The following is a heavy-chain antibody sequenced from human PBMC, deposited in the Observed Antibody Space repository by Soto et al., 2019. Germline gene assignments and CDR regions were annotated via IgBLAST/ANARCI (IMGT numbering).Heavy chain of an antibody. CDR3: ARDHREYQPHYYYYGMDV. J-gene: IGHJ6*02. D-gene: IGHD2-2*01. CDR1: GFTFSSYE. CDR2: ISSSGSTI. V-gene: IGHV3-48*03. Sequence: GGSLRLSCAASGFTFSSYEMNWVRQAPGKGLEWVSYISSSGSTIYYADSVKGRFTISRDNAKNSLYLQMNSLRAEDTAVYYCARDHREYQPHYYYYGMDVWGQGTTVTVSS.